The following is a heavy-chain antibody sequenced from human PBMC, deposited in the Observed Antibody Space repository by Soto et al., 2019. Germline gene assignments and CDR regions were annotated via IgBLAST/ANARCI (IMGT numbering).Heavy chain of an antibody. CDR1: GDSVSSNSAA. CDR3: ARGTAMVGYGMDV. V-gene: IGHV6-1*01. Sequence: PSHTLSLTCAVSGDSVSSNSAAWNLIRQSPSRGLEWLGRTYYRSKWYNDYAVSVKSRITINPDTSKNQFSLQLNSVTPEDTAVYYCARGTAMVGYGMDVWGQGTTVTVSS. J-gene: IGHJ6*02. D-gene: IGHD5-18*01. CDR2: TYYRSKWYN.